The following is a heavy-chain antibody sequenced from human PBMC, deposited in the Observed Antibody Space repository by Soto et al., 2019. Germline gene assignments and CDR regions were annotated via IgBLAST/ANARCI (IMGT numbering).Heavy chain of an antibody. CDR2: ISGSSG. V-gene: IGHV3-48*01. Sequence: EVQLVESGGGLVQPGASLRLSCAASGFTFSSYSMNWVRQAPGKGLEWLSYISGSSGSYADSVKGRFTISRDNAKNSLYLQMNSLTAEDTAVYYCARDQNYAFDIWGQGTMVTVSS. CDR3: ARDQNYAFDI. J-gene: IGHJ3*02. CDR1: GFTFSSYS.